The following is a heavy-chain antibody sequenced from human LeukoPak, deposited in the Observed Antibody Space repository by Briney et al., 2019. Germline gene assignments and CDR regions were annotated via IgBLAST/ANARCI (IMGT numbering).Heavy chain of an antibody. CDR3: ARDPWLGYCSDGSCRDD. D-gene: IGHD2-15*01. Sequence: SETPSLTCTVSVGSISRDYWSWSPQPPGKGREWMCYIYHTGTTSYNPPLKSRGTISVDTTKNQFSLRLSSVTAADTAVYYCARDPWLGYCSDGSCRDDWGQGTLVTVSS. V-gene: IGHV4-59*01. CDR2: IYHTGTT. CDR1: VGSISRDY. J-gene: IGHJ4*02.